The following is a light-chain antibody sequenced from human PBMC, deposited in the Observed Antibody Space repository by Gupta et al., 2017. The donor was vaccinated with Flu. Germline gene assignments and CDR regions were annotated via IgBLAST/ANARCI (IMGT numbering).Light chain of an antibody. Sequence: SVTRGQAAYNSCTSSQSRQQGNGWNSIYWYGQKPGQPPQLLISETSARCSGVPERFSGSGSGTSFTLTSSRMEAEDVGIYYCKQCLFLPTFGQGTQVEIK. CDR3: KQCLFLPT. CDR1: QSRQQGNGWNS. J-gene: IGKJ5*01. CDR2: ETS. V-gene: IGKV2-29*02.